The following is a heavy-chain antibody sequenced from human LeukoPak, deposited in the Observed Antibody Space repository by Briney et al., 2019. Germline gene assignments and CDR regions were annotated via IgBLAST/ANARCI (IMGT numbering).Heavy chain of an antibody. CDR3: ARGLTAMSY. Sequence: ASVKVSCKASGFTFSNSAFQWVRQARGQRLEWIGWIVVGSDSTKYAQKFQGRVTMTTDTSTSTAYMELRSLRSDDTAAYYCARGLTAMSYWGQGTLVTVSS. J-gene: IGHJ4*02. CDR2: IVVGSDST. CDR1: GFTFSNSA. V-gene: IGHV1-58*01. D-gene: IGHD2-21*02.